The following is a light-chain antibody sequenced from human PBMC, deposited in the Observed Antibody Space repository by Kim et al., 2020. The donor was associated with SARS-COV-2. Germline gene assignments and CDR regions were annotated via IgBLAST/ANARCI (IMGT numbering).Light chain of an antibody. CDR1: QSLVYSDGNTY. Sequence: PASISCRCSQSLVYSDGNTYLNWFHKRPGQSPRRLIYKVSNRDSGVPDRFSGSGSGTDFTLLISRVEAEDVGVYYCMQGTHWPFTFGPGTKVDIK. CDR3: MQGTHWPFT. V-gene: IGKV2-30*01. CDR2: KVS. J-gene: IGKJ3*01.